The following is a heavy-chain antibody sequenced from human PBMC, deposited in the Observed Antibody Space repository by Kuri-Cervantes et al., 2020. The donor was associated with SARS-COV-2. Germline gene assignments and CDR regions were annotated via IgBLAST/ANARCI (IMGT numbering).Heavy chain of an antibody. CDR1: GYSISSGYY. V-gene: IGHV4-38-2*02. J-gene: IGHJ4*02. D-gene: IGHD4-23*01. CDR3: ARDGALAGGNQFDY. CDR2: IYHSGST. Sequence: SETLSLTCAVSGYSISSGYYWGWIRQPPGKGLEWIGSIYHSGSTYYNPSLKSRVTVSVDTSKNQFSLKLSSVTAADTAVYYCARDGALAGGNQFDYWGQGTLVTVSS.